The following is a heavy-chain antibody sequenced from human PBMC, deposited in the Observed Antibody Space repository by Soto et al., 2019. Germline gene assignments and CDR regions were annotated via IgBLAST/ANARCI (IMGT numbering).Heavy chain of an antibody. CDR3: AKNQERELPRFIDF. CDR1: GLTFSNYA. Sequence: QPGGSLRLSCATSGLTFSNYAMSWVRQAPGGGLEWVSAMSGSSSTTYYADSVKGRFTISRDRSKNTLYLQMSSLRAEDTALYYCAKNQERELPRFIDFWGQGTLVTVSS. CDR2: MSGSSSTT. V-gene: IGHV3-23*01. D-gene: IGHD1-7*01. J-gene: IGHJ4*02.